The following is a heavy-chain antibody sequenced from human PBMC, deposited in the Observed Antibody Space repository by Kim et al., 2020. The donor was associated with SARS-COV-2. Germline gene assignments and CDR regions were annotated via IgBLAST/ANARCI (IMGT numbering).Heavy chain of an antibody. Sequence: GGSLRLSCAASGFTFGDYAMHWVRQAPGKGLEWVSGISWNSGSIGYADSVKGRFTISRDNAKNSLYLQMNSLRAEDTALYYCAKDPIMVRGVIGRNAFDIWGQGTMVTVSS. J-gene: IGHJ3*02. CDR1: GFTFGDYA. V-gene: IGHV3-9*01. D-gene: IGHD3-10*01. CDR3: AKDPIMVRGVIGRNAFDI. CDR2: ISWNSGSI.